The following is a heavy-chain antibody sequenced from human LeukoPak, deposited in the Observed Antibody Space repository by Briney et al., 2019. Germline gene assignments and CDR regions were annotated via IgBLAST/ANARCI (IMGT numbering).Heavy chain of an antibody. D-gene: IGHD6-19*01. Sequence: PGGSLRLSCAASGFTFSSYAMSWDRQAPGKGLEWVSSISGSGGSTYYSDSVKGRFTISRDNSKNTLYLQLNSLRAEDTAVYYCAKDRSSGWYDAFDIWGQGTMVIVSS. CDR3: AKDRSSGWYDAFDI. V-gene: IGHV3-23*01. J-gene: IGHJ3*02. CDR1: GFTFSSYA. CDR2: ISGSGGST.